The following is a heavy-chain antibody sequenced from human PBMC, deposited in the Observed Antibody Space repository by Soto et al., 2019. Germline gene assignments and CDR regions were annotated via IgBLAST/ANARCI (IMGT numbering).Heavy chain of an antibody. CDR1: AGSFSDNY. V-gene: IGHV4-34*01. CDR3: ASGFTYCSSTTCAETRFDP. CDR2: INQSGST. D-gene: IGHD2-2*01. J-gene: IGHJ5*02. Sequence: SETLSPTCAVYAGSFSDNYWSWIRQPPGKGREWIGEINQSGSTNYNPSLKSRVTISVDTSKNQFSLKLSSVTAADTAVYYCASGFTYCSSTTCAETRFDPWGQGTLVTVSS.